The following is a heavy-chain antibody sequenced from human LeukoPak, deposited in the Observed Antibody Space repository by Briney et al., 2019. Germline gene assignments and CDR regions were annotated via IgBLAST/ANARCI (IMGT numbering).Heavy chain of an antibody. J-gene: IGHJ3*02. CDR3: AKIPIMRDAFDI. Sequence: GGSLRLSCAASGFTFSSYGMHWVRQAPGKGLEWVAVISYDGSNKYYADSVKGRFTISRDNSKNTLYLQMNSLRAEDTAVYYCAKIPIMRDAFDIWGQGTMVTVSS. V-gene: IGHV3-30*18. D-gene: IGHD1-14*01. CDR2: ISYDGSNK. CDR1: GFTFSSYG.